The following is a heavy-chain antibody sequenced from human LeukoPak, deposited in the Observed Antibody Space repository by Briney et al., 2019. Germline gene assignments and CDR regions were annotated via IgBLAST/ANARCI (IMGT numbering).Heavy chain of an antibody. J-gene: IGHJ4*02. V-gene: IGHV1-8*03. CDR1: GYTFTSYY. D-gene: IGHD3-10*01. Sequence: ASVKVSCKASGYTFTSYYMHWVRQAPGQGLEWMGWMNPNSGNTGYAQKFQGRVTITRNTSISTAYMELSSLRSEDTAVYYCARGLGSGSYLYYFDSWGQGTLVTVSS. CDR2: MNPNSGNT. CDR3: ARGLGSGSYLYYFDS.